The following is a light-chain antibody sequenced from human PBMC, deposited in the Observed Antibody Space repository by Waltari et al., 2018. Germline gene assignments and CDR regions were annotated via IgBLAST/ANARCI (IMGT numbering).Light chain of an antibody. CDR2: KGT. J-gene: IGLJ2*01. V-gene: IGLV3-25*03. Sequence: SYELTQPPSVAVSPGRTARITCSGDALPTQYAYWYQQKAGQAPVLVIYKGTERPSGIPERFSGSSSGTTGTLTISGVQAEDEADYYCQSSDSTTTYDIFGGGTRLTVL. CDR3: QSSDSTTTYDI. CDR1: ALPTQY.